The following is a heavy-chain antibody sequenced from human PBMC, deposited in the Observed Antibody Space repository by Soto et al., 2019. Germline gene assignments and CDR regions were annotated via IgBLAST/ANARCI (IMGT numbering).Heavy chain of an antibody. V-gene: IGHV4-39*01. CDR3: ASGTIGTFDY. Sequence: QVQVQESGPGLVKPSETLSLTCTVSGGSISSSSYYWGCIRQPPGKGLEWIGHVYYSGSTYYSPSLKSRVTISVDTSKNQFSLRLSSVTPADTAVYYCASGTIGTFDYWGQGAVVTVSS. J-gene: IGHJ4*02. CDR2: VYYSGST. CDR1: GGSISSSSYY. D-gene: IGHD1-1*01.